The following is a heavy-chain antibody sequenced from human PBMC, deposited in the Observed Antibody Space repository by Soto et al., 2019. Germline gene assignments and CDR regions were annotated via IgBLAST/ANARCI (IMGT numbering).Heavy chain of an antibody. J-gene: IGHJ4*02. Sequence: PGGSLRLSCAASGFTFSSYGMHWVRQAPGKGLEWVAVISYDGSNKYYADSVEGRFTISRDNSKNTLYLQMNSLRAEDTAVYYCAKEGITTYYYDSSGYYYFDYWGQGTLVTVSS. D-gene: IGHD3-22*01. CDR3: AKEGITTYYYDSSGYYYFDY. V-gene: IGHV3-30*18. CDR2: ISYDGSNK. CDR1: GFTFSSYG.